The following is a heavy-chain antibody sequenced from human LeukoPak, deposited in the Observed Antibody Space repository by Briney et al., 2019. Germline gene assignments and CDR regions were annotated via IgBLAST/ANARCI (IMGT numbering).Heavy chain of an antibody. D-gene: IGHD6-13*01. Sequence: PSETLSLTCAVYGGSFSGYYWSWIRQPPGKGLEWIGEINHSGSTNYNPSLKSRVTISVDTSKNQFSLKLSSVTAADTAVYYCARHSRSGWFDPWGQGTLVTVSP. CDR1: GGSFSGYY. CDR2: INHSGST. J-gene: IGHJ5*02. CDR3: ARHSRSGWFDP. V-gene: IGHV4-34*01.